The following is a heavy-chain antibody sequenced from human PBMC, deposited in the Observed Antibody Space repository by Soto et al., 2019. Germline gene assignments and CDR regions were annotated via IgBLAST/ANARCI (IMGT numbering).Heavy chain of an antibody. CDR3: ARDGAIAAAGPPYYYGMGV. CDR1: AYTFTSYY. D-gene: IGHD6-13*01. V-gene: IGHV1-46*01. J-gene: IGHJ6*02. Sequence: ASVKVSCNASAYTFTSYYMHCERQAPGQVLEWMGIINPSGGSTSYAQKFQGRVTMTRDTSTSTVYMELSSLRSEDTAVYYCARDGAIAAAGPPYYYGMGVWGQGTTVTVSS. CDR2: INPSGGST.